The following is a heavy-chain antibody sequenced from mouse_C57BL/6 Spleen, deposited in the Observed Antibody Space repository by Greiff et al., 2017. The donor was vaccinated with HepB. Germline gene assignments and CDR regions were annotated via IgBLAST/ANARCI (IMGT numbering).Heavy chain of an antibody. CDR2: INPSSGYT. J-gene: IGHJ4*01. CDR3: AREIYDGYLYYAMDY. V-gene: IGHV1-4*01. D-gene: IGHD2-3*01. CDR1: GYTFTSYT. Sequence: QVQLKESGAELARPGASVKMSCKASGYTFTSYTMHWVKQRPGQGLEWIGYINPSSGYTKYNQKFKDKATLTADKSSSTAYMQLSSLTSEDSAVYYCAREIYDGYLYYAMDYWGQGTSVTVSS.